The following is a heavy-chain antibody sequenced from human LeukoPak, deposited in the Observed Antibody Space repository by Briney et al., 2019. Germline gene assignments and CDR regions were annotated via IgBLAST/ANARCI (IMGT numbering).Heavy chain of an antibody. V-gene: IGHV1-46*01. D-gene: IGHD6-19*01. CDR2: INPSGGST. J-gene: IGHJ6*03. CDR1: GYTFTSYY. CDR3: ARDPGSGWLYYYYYYYMDV. Sequence: ASVKVSCKASGYTFTSYYMHWVRQAPGQGLEWMGIINPSGGSTSYAQKFQGRVTMTRDMSTSTVYVELSSLRSEDTAVYYCARDPGSGWLYYYYYYYMDVWGKGTTVTVSS.